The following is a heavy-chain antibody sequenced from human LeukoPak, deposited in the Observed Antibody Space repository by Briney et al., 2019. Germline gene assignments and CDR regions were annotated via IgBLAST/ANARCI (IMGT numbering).Heavy chain of an antibody. D-gene: IGHD3-3*01. CDR3: ASHLTTRYDFWGGYYLDYYYGMDV. CDR2: INHSGST. CDR1: GGSFSGYY. Sequence: SETLSLTCAVYGGSFSGYYWSWIRQPPGKGLEWIGEINHSGSTNYNPSLKSRVTISVDTSKNQFSLKLSSVTAADTAVYYCASHLTTRYDFWGGYYLDYYYGMDVWGQGTSVTVSS. J-gene: IGHJ6*02. V-gene: IGHV4-34*01.